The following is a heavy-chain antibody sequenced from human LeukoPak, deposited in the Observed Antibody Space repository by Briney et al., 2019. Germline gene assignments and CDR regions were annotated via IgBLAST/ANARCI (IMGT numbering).Heavy chain of an antibody. CDR2: IYHSGST. D-gene: IGHD3/OR15-3a*01. J-gene: IGHJ4*02. CDR1: GYSISSGYY. Sequence: PSETLSLTCAVSGYSISSGYYWGWIRPSPGKGLEWIGSIYHSGSTYYNPSLKSRVTISVDTSKNQFSLKLSSVTAADTAVYYCASPRTGYYIDYWGQGTLVTVSS. CDR3: ASPRTGYYIDY. V-gene: IGHV4-38-2*01.